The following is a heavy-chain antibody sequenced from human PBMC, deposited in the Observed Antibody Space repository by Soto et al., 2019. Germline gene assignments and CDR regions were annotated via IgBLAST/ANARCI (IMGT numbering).Heavy chain of an antibody. D-gene: IGHD1-26*01. CDR1: GGSISSYY. CDR3: ARHSTTYYDFDY. CDR2: IYYSGST. Sequence: SETLSLTCTVSGGSISSYYWSWIRQPPGKGLEWIVYIYYSGSTNYNPSLESRVAISVDTSKNQFSLYLSSVTAADTAVYYCARHSTTYYDFDYWGRGTLVTVSS. J-gene: IGHJ4*02. V-gene: IGHV4-59*01.